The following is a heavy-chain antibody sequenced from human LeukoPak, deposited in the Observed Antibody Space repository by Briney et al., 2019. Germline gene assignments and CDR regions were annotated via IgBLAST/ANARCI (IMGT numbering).Heavy chain of an antibody. D-gene: IGHD6-19*01. J-gene: IGHJ4*02. CDR3: ARQLSSSGWFTIDGY. V-gene: IGHV1-2*02. Sequence: ASVKVSCKASGYTFTGYYMHWVRQAPGQGLEWMGWINPNSGGTSYAQKFQGRVTMTRDTSISTAYMELSRLRSDDTAVYYCARQLSSSGWFTIDGYWGQGTLVTVSS. CDR2: INPNSGGT. CDR1: GYTFTGYY.